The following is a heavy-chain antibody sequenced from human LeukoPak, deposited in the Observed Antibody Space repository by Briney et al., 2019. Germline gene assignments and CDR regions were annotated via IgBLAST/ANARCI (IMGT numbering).Heavy chain of an antibody. V-gene: IGHV1-2*02. Sequence: ASVKVSCKASGYTFTGYYMHWVRQAPGQGLEWMGWINPNSGGTNYAQKFQGRVTMTRDTSISTAYMELSRLRSDDTAVYYCARDSALYKLAYYFDYWGQGTLVTVSS. CDR3: ARDSALYKLAYYFDY. CDR2: INPNSGGT. J-gene: IGHJ4*02. CDR1: GYTFTGYY. D-gene: IGHD3-16*01.